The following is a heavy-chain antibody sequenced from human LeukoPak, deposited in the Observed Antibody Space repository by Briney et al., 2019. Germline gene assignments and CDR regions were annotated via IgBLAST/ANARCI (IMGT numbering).Heavy chain of an antibody. V-gene: IGHV3-23*01. CDR2: IFPSGGEI. CDR1: GFTFSTFA. J-gene: IGHJ4*02. D-gene: IGHD5-18*01. CDR3: ATYRQVLLPFES. Sequence: GGSLRLSCSASGFTFSTFAMIWVRQPPGKGLEWVSSIFPSGGEIHYADSVRGRFTISRDNSKSILSLQMNSLIAEDTAIYYCATYRQVLLPFESWGQGTLVTVSS.